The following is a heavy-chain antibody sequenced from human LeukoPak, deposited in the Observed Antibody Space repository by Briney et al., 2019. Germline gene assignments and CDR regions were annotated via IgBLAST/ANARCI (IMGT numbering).Heavy chain of an antibody. V-gene: IGHV3-21*01. CDR1: AFTFSTYS. CDR2: ITSSSYI. Sequence: PGGSLRLSCAVSAFTFSTYSMTWVRQAPGKGLEWVSSITSSSYIYYADSVRGRFAISRDNAKNSLYLQMNSLRAEDTAVYYCARVTPGADTGNFYYYHMDVWGKGTTVTVSS. J-gene: IGHJ6*03. D-gene: IGHD3-10*01. CDR3: ARVTPGADTGNFYYYHMDV.